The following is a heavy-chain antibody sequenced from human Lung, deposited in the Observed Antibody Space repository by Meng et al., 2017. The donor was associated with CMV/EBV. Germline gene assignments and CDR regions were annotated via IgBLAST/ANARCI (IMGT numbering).Heavy chain of an antibody. CDR3: ARDRPYCSSTSCYTTYYGMDV. Sequence: PXAASGFTFSSYAMHWVRQAPGKGLEWVAVISYDGSNKYYADSVKGRFTISRDNSKNTLYLQMNSLRAEDTAVYYCARDRPYCSSTSCYTTYYGMDVWXQGTTVTVSS. CDR1: GFTFSSYA. D-gene: IGHD2-2*02. V-gene: IGHV3-30-3*01. CDR2: ISYDGSNK. J-gene: IGHJ6*02.